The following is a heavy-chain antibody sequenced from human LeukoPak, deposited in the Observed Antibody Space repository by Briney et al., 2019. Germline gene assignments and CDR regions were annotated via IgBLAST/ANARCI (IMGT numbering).Heavy chain of an antibody. CDR3: AKDYRAVAGTGGAFDY. CDR2: ISWNSGIM. CDR1: GFTFDDYA. Sequence: PGGSLRLSCAASGFTFDDYAMHWVRQAPGKGLEWVSGISWNSGIMVYADSVKGRFTISRDNAKHSLYLQMNSLRAEDMALYYCAKDYRAVAGTGGAFDYWGKGTLVTVSS. J-gene: IGHJ4*02. D-gene: IGHD6-19*01. V-gene: IGHV3-9*03.